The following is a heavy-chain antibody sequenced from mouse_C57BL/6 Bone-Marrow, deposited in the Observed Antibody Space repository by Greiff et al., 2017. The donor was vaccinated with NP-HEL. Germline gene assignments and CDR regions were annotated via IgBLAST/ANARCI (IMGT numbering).Heavy chain of an antibody. CDR1: GYTFTDYY. V-gene: IGHV1-76*01. CDR3: ARSLLRNYFDY. CDR2: IYPGSGNT. J-gene: IGHJ2*01. Sequence: QVTLKVSGAELVRPGASVKLSCKASGYTFTDYYINWVKQRPGQGLEWIARIYPGSGNTYYNEKFKGKATLTAEKSSSTAYMQLSSLTSEDSAVYFCARSLLRNYFDYWGQGTTLTVSS. D-gene: IGHD1-2*01.